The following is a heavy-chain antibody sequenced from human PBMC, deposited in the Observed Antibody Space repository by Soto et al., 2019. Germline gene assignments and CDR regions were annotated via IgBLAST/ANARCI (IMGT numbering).Heavy chain of an antibody. Sequence: WGSLRLSCAASTFTFSNHWMSWVRQAPGKGLEWVANINQGGSAKYYLDSVKGRFTISRDNAKNSLDLQMNSLRAEDTAVYYCARIYCSTTSCYIDYWGQGTLVTVSS. CDR1: TFTFSNHW. CDR2: INQGGSAK. CDR3: ARIYCSTTSCYIDY. J-gene: IGHJ4*02. D-gene: IGHD2-2*02. V-gene: IGHV3-7*01.